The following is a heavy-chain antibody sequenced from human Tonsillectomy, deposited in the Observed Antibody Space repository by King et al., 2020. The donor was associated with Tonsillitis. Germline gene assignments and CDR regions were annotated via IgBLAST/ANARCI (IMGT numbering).Heavy chain of an antibody. CDR3: AKTRVRGVVRDGLDI. CDR2: IRSDGTNP. Sequence: VQLVESGGGVVQPGESLRVSCAATGFTLNNYAVHWVRQAPGKGLEWVAFIRSDGTNPYFADSVKGRFTFSRDNSKNTLYLQMNSLRAEDTAIYYCAKTRVRGVVRDGLDIWGQGTTVTVSS. CDR1: GFTLNNYA. J-gene: IGHJ6*02. D-gene: IGHD3-10*01. V-gene: IGHV3-30*02.